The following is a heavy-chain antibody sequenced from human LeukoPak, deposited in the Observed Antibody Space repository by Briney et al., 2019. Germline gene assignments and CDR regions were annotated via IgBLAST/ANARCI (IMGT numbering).Heavy chain of an antibody. J-gene: IGHJ4*02. CDR1: GFTFSSYA. CDR3: AKGPLLWLGEYDPQHYYFDY. D-gene: IGHD3-10*01. Sequence: GGSLRLSCAASGFTFSSYAMSWVRQAPGKGLEWVSAISGSGGSTYYADSVKGRFTISRDNSKNTLYLQMNSLRAEDTAVYYCAKGPLLWLGEYDPQHYYFDYWGQGTLVTVSS. V-gene: IGHV3-23*01. CDR2: ISGSGGST.